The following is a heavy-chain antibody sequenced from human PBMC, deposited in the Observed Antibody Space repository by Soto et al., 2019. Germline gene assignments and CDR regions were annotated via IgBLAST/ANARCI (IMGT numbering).Heavy chain of an antibody. D-gene: IGHD2-8*01. CDR2: ISSSSSYI. Sequence: GGSLRLSCAASGFTFGSYSMNWVRQAPGKGLEWVSSISSSSSYIYYADSVKGRFTISRDNAKNSLYLQMNSLRAEDTAVYYCAREYIVLMVYYYYYGMDVWGQGTTVTV. CDR1: GFTFGSYS. J-gene: IGHJ6*02. V-gene: IGHV3-21*01. CDR3: AREYIVLMVYYYYYGMDV.